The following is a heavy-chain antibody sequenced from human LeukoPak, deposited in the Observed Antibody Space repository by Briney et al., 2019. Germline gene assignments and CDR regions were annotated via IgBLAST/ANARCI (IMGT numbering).Heavy chain of an antibody. Sequence: GGSLRLSCAASGFTFSSYAMSWVRQAPGKGLEWVSAISGSGGSTYYADSVKGRFTISRDNSKNTLYLQMNSLRAEDTAVYYCAKDGPLSYYDFWSGIMGYYFDYWGQGTLVTVSS. D-gene: IGHD3-3*01. J-gene: IGHJ4*02. V-gene: IGHV3-23*01. CDR1: GFTFSSYA. CDR3: AKDGPLSYYDFWSGIMGYYFDY. CDR2: ISGSGGST.